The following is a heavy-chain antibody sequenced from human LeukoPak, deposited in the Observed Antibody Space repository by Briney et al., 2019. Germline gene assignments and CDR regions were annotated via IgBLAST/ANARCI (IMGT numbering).Heavy chain of an antibody. J-gene: IGHJ6*02. CDR2: IYYSGST. CDR3: ARVDSGYDYQPYYYGMDV. Sequence: SETLSLTCTVSGGSISSSSYYWGWIRQPPGKGLEWIGSIYYSGSTYYNPSLKSRVTISVDTSKNQFSPKLSSVTAADTAVYYCARVDSGYDYQPYYYGMDVWGQGTTVTVSS. D-gene: IGHD5-12*01. CDR1: GGSISSSSYY. V-gene: IGHV4-39*07.